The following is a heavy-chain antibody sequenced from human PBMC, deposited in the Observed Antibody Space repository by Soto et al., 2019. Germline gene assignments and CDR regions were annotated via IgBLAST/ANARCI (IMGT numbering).Heavy chain of an antibody. CDR2: ISGSGGST. Sequence: EVQLLESGGGLVQPGGSLRLSCAASGFTFSSYAMSWVRQAPGKGLEWVSAISGSGGSTYYADSVKGRFTISRDNSKNXMXXQMNSLRAEDTAVYYCAKFSFRNDYPPYYYYGMDVWGQGTTVTVSS. J-gene: IGHJ6*02. CDR1: GFTFSSYA. CDR3: AKFSFRNDYPPYYYYGMDV. V-gene: IGHV3-23*01. D-gene: IGHD1-1*01.